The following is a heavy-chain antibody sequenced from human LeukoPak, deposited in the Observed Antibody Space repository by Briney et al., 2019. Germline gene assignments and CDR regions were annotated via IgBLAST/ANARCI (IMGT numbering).Heavy chain of an antibody. CDR2: INPNSGGT. CDR3: ASEAENYYYYGIDV. D-gene: IGHD1-14*01. Sequence: ASVKVSCKASGYTFTGYYMHWVRQAPGQGLEWMGWINPNSGGTNYAQKFQGRVTMTGDTSISTAYMELSRLRSDDTAVYYCASEAENYYYYGIDVWGQGTTVTVSS. CDR1: GYTFTGYY. J-gene: IGHJ6*02. V-gene: IGHV1-2*02.